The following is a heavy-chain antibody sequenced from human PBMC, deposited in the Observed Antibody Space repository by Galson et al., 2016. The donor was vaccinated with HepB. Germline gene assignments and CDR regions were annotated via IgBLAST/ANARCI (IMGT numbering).Heavy chain of an antibody. CDR2: ISAKSGDT. CDR1: GYKFTNNG. V-gene: IGHV1-18*01. D-gene: IGHD3-16*02. Sequence: SVKVSCKASGYKFTNNGISWVRQAPGQGLEWLGWISAKSGDTGFATKFQGRVTLTRDTPTSTVYMQLTSLKSDDTAMYYCATDAQYRFASWGQGTLVAVSS. CDR3: ATDAQYRFAS. J-gene: IGHJ5*01.